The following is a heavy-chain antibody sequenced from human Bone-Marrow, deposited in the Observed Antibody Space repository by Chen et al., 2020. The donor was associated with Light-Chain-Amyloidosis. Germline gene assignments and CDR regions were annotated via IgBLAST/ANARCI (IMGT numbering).Heavy chain of an antibody. J-gene: IGHJ1*01. Sequence: EVQLVESGGGLVKPGGSLRLSCAASGFTFSNAWMSGVRQAPGKGLEWVGRIKSKTDGGTTDYAAPVKGRFTISRDDSKNTLYLQMNSRKTEDTAVYYCTTGGYSYGPEYFQHWGQGTLVTVSS. CDR1: GFTFSNAW. CDR3: TTGGYSYGPEYFQH. V-gene: IGHV3-15*01. D-gene: IGHD5-18*01. CDR2: IKSKTDGGTT.